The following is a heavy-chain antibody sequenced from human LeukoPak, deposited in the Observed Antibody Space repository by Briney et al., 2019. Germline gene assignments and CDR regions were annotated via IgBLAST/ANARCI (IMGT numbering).Heavy chain of an antibody. CDR1: GGSISSYY. V-gene: IGHV4-59*12. J-gene: IGHJ5*02. D-gene: IGHD2-2*01. CDR3: ASRVMGYCSSTSCSNWFDP. Sequence: PSETLSLTCTVSGGSISSYYWSWIRQPPGKGLEWIGYIYYSGSTHFHPSLKSRVTISLDTSRNQFSLKLSSVTAADTAVYYCASRVMGYCSSTSCSNWFDPWGRGTLVTVSS. CDR2: IYYSGST.